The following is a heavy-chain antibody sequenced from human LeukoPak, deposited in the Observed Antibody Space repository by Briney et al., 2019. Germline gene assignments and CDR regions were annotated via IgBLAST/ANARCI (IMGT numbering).Heavy chain of an antibody. CDR1: GGSISSGSHF. J-gene: IGHJ4*02. CDR3: ARTARFLGEFDS. D-gene: IGHD3-10*01. V-gene: IGHV4-61*02. Sequence: SETLSLTCTVSGGSISSGSHFWSWIRQTAGKGLEWIGRMYTTGSTNYHPSLQSRVTISVDMSKNQFSLKLNSVTAADTAVYYCARTARFLGEFDSWGQGTLVTVSS. CDR2: MYTTGST.